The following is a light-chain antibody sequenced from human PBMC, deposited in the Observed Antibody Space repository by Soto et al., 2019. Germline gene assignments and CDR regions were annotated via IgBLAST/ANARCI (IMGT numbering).Light chain of an antibody. CDR1: QSVSSSSY. CDR2: GAS. Sequence: EIVLTQSPGTLSLSPGDRATLSCRASQSVSSSSYLAWYQQKPGQAPRLLIYGASSRATGIPDRFRGSGSATDFALTISRLEPEDVAVYYCRQYGSSPSYTFGQGTKLEIK. CDR3: RQYGSSPSYT. J-gene: IGKJ2*01. V-gene: IGKV3-20*01.